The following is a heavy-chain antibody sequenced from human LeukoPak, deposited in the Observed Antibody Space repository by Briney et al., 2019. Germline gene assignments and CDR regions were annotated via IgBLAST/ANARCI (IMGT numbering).Heavy chain of an antibody. V-gene: IGHV4-59*01. D-gene: IGHD2-15*01. Sequence: SETLSLTCTVSGGSISSYYWSWIRQPSGKGLEWIGYIYYSGSTNYNASLTNRVTISVDTSKNQFSLKLSSVTAADTAVYYCAREVGYCSGGSCYSYFDYWGQGTLVTVSS. CDR3: AREVGYCSGGSCYSYFDY. CDR1: GGSISSYY. CDR2: IYYSGST. J-gene: IGHJ4*02.